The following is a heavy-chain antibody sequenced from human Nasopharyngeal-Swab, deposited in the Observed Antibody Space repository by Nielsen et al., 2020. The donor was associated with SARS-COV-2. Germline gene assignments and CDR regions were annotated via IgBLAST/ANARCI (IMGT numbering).Heavy chain of an antibody. CDR3: ARGQDAYYYMDV. J-gene: IGHJ6*03. D-gene: IGHD2-15*01. CDR2: IYYSGST. V-gene: IGHV4-31*03. CDR1: GGFISSGGYY. Sequence: LRLSCTVSGGFISSGGYYWSWIRQHPGKGLEWIGYIYYSGSTYYNPSLRSRVTISAGTSNIQFSLKLNSVTAADTAVYYCARGQDAYYYMDVWGEGTTVTVSS.